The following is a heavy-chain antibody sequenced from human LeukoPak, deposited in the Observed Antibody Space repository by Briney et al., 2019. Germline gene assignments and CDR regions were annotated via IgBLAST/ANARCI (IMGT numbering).Heavy chain of an antibody. CDR1: GGSISSGGYY. D-gene: IGHD4-17*01. J-gene: IGHJ4*02. CDR2: IYYSGST. Sequence: SQTLSLTCTVSGGSISSGGYYWSWIRQHPGKGLEWIGYIYYSGSTYYNPSLKGRVTISVDTSKNQFSLNLSSVTAADTAVYYCARVGAVTTRGWNYFDYWGQGTLVTVSS. V-gene: IGHV4-31*03. CDR3: ARVGAVTTRGWNYFDY.